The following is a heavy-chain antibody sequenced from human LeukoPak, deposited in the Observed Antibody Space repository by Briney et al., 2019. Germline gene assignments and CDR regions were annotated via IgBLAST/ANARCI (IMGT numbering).Heavy chain of an antibody. CDR1: GFTFSSYE. CDR2: ISSSSGSTI. Sequence: GGSLRLSCAASGFTFSSYEMNWVRQAPGKGLEWVSYISSSSGSTIYYADSVKGRFTISRDNSKNTLYLQMNSLRAEDTAVYYCAKVFTVTTCWFDPWGQGTLVTVSS. V-gene: IGHV3-48*03. CDR3: AKVFTVTTCWFDP. D-gene: IGHD4-11*01. J-gene: IGHJ5*02.